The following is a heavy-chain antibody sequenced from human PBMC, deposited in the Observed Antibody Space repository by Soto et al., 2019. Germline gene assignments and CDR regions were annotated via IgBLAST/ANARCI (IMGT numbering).Heavy chain of an antibody. J-gene: IGHJ6*01. CDR1: GYSFTSYW. D-gene: IGHD5-12*01. CDR2: TYPGDSDT. CDR3: ARVPYDSWEGYAVMDF. Sequence: GDSLKISCKGSGYSFTSYWIAWVRQMSGKGLEWMGMTYPGDSDTRYSPSFPRQVTISADKSISAAYLQWSSLKASDSAMCYCARVPYDSWEGYAVMDFLGQGTTVSVSS. V-gene: IGHV5-51*01.